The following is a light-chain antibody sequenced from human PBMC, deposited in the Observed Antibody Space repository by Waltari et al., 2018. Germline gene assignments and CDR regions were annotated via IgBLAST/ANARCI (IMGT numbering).Light chain of an antibody. CDR2: TTS. V-gene: IGKV1-39*01. Sequence: DIQMTQSPSSLSASVGDRVTITCRASQSVSKYLNWYQQQPGKAPKLLIYTTSNLQSGVPSRFSGSGSGTDFTLTISGLQLEDLATYYCQQSYNTPLSFGGGTKVEIK. J-gene: IGKJ4*01. CDR3: QQSYNTPLS. CDR1: QSVSKY.